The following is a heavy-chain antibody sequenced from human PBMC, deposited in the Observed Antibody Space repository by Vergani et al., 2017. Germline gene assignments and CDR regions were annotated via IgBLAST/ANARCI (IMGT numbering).Heavy chain of an antibody. V-gene: IGHV4-59*01. J-gene: IGHJ6*03. CDR1: GDSITNYY. CDR2: FYYSGST. Sequence: QVQLQESGPGLVKPSETLSLACTVSGDSITNYYWSWIRQPPGKGLEWIGYFYYSGSTNYNPSLKSRVTISVDTSKNQFSLKLTSVTAADTAVYYCAKDKIYYLLSSVDYYYMDVWGKGTTVTVSS. CDR3: AKDKIYYLLSSVDYYYMDV. D-gene: IGHD2/OR15-2a*01.